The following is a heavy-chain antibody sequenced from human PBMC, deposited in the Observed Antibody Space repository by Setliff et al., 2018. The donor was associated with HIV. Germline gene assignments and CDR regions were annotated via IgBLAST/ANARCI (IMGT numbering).Heavy chain of an antibody. J-gene: IGHJ5*02. D-gene: IGHD3-22*01. CDR3: ARDGEYYYDSSGPVFDP. CDR2: IGAYNGNT. Sequence: ASVKVSCKASGYTFTSYGISWVRQAPGQGLEWMGWIGAYNGNTNYAQKLQGRVTMTTDTSTSTAYMELRSLRSDDMAVYYCARDGEYYYDSSGPVFDPWGQGTLVTVSS. V-gene: IGHV1-18*03. CDR1: GYTFTSYG.